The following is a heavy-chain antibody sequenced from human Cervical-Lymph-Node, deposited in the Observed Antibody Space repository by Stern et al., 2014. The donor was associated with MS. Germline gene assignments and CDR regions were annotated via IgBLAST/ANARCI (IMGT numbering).Heavy chain of an antibody. J-gene: IGHJ4*02. CDR2: SRNKANNYII. Sequence: EVQLVQSEGGLVQPGGSLRLSCAASGFTSSDHYMDWVRQAPGKGLEWVGRSRNKANNYIIEYAASVKGRFTISRDDSKNSLYLQINSLKTEDTAVYYCTSRHSGSSDYWGQGTLVAVSS. V-gene: IGHV3-72*01. CDR1: GFTSSDHY. CDR3: TSRHSGSSDY. D-gene: IGHD1-26*01.